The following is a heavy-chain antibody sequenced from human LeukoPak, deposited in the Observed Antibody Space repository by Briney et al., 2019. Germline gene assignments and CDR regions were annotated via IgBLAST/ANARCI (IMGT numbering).Heavy chain of an antibody. CDR3: ARDILGDGYAHFDS. J-gene: IGHJ4*02. CDR2: ISGGGET. Sequence: GGSLRLSCAASGFTVSRNIMLWVRQAPGKGLEWVSVISGGGETNYADSVKGRFTISRDNSKNMVYLQMNRLRAEDTAVYYCARDILGDGYAHFDSWGQGTLLTVSS. CDR1: GFTVSRNI. V-gene: IGHV3-66*01. D-gene: IGHD5-24*01.